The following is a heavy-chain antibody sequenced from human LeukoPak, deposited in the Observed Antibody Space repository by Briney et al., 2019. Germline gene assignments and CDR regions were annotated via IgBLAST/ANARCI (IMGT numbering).Heavy chain of an antibody. D-gene: IGHD6-6*01. V-gene: IGHV3-11*01. Sequence: GGSLRLSCAASGFTFSDYYMSWIRQAPGKGLEWVSYISSSGSTIYHADSVKGRFTISRDNAKNSLYLQMNSLRAEDTAVYYCARRLTWSSSRYMDVWGKGTTVTVSS. CDR3: ARRLTWSSSRYMDV. J-gene: IGHJ6*03. CDR2: ISSSGSTI. CDR1: GFTFSDYY.